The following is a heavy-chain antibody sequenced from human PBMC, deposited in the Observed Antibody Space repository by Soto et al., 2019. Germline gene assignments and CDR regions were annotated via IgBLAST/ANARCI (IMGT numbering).Heavy chain of an antibody. Sequence: EVQLVESGGGLVKPGGSLRLSCAASGFTFSSYSMNWVRQAPGKGLEWVSSISSSSSYIYYADSVKGRFTITRDNAKNSLYLQMNSLRAEDTAVYYCARAVVAATFYYYGMDVWGQVTTVTVSS. CDR3: ARAVVAATFYYYGMDV. J-gene: IGHJ6*02. D-gene: IGHD2-15*01. V-gene: IGHV3-21*01. CDR2: ISSSSSYI. CDR1: GFTFSSYS.